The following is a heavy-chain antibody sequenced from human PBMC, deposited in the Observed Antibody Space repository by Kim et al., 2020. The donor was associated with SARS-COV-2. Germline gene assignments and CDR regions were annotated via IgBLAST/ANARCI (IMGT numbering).Heavy chain of an antibody. V-gene: IGHV3-74*01. CDR1: GFTFSSYW. CDR3: ARVNYYDFWSGYYSRRSGAFDI. J-gene: IGHJ3*02. CDR2: INSDGSST. Sequence: GGSLRLSCAASGFTFSSYWMHWVRQAPGKGLVWVSRINSDGSSTSYADSVKGRFTISRDNAKNTLYLQMNSLRAEDTAVYYCARVNYYDFWSGYYSRRSGAFDIWGQGTMVTVSS. D-gene: IGHD3-3*01.